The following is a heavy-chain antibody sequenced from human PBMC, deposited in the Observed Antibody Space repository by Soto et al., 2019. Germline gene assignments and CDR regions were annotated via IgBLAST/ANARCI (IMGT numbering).Heavy chain of an antibody. D-gene: IGHD3-3*01. V-gene: IGHV1-69*13. CDR3: ARRGPYDFWSGYQANSAWFDP. Sequence: SVKVSCKASGGTFSSYSISWVRQAPGQGLEWMGGIIPIFGTANYAQKFQGRVTITADESKNQFSLKLSSVTAADTAVYYCARRGPYDFWSGYQANSAWFDPWGQGTLVTVSS. J-gene: IGHJ5*02. CDR1: GGTFSSYS. CDR2: IIPIFGTA.